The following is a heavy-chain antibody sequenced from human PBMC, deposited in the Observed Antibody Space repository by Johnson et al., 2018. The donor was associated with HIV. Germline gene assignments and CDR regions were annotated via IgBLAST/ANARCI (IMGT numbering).Heavy chain of an antibody. CDR2: ISYDGSNK. CDR3: ARDGSQLADAFDI. CDR1: GFTFSSYA. J-gene: IGHJ3*02. V-gene: IGHV3-30*04. D-gene: IGHD6-6*01. Sequence: QVQLVESGGGVVQPGRSLRLSCAASGFTFSSYAMHWVRQAPGKGLEWVAVISYDGSNKYYADSVKGRFTISRDNYKNTLYLQMNSLRAEDTAVYYCARDGSQLADAFDIWGQGTMVTVSS.